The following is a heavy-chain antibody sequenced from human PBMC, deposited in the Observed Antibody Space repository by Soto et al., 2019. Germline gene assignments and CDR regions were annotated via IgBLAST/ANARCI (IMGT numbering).Heavy chain of an antibody. CDR2: ISSSSSYI. D-gene: IGHD2-2*01. CDR1: GFTFSSYS. V-gene: IGHV3-21*01. Sequence: GGSLRLSCAASGFTFSSYSMNWVRQAPGKGLEWVSSISSSSSYIYYTDSVKGRFTISRDNAKNSLYLQMNSLRAEETAVYYCAREGSTSYSNYWGQGTLVTVSS. J-gene: IGHJ4*02. CDR3: AREGSTSYSNY.